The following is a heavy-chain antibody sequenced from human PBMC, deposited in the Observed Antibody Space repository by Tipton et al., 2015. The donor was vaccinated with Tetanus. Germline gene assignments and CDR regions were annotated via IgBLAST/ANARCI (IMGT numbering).Heavy chain of an antibody. CDR1: GGSINSYY. D-gene: IGHD2-15*01. J-gene: IGHJ5*02. V-gene: IGHV4-59*08. Sequence: TLSLTCTVSGGSINSYYWSWVRQPPGKGLEWIAYIHYSGRTNYNPSLKSRVTISLATSENQFSLNLTSVTAADTAFYYCARQSCSGGSCRFDPWGQGTLVTVSS. CDR2: IHYSGRT. CDR3: ARQSCSGGSCRFDP.